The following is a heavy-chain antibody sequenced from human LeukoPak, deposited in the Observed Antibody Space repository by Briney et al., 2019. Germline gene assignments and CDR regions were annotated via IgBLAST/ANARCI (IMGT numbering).Heavy chain of an antibody. J-gene: IGHJ4*02. Sequence: GGSLRLSSAASGFTFSSFWMSWVRQAPGREPEWMSNINQDGSETASVDSVKGRFTISRSNAVNSLYLRMNSLRAEDTAVYYCARDSLDMWTGFDYWGQGILVIVSS. V-gene: IGHV3-7*01. CDR3: ARDSLDMWTGFDY. CDR2: INQDGSET. CDR1: GFTFSSFW. D-gene: IGHD3/OR15-3a*01.